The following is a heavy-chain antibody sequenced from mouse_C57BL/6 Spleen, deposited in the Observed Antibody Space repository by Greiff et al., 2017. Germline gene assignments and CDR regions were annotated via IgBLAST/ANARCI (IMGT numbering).Heavy chain of an antibody. CDR2: INPSTGGT. V-gene: IGHV1-42*01. CDR3: ARSYYGSRSFAY. Sequence: VHVKQSGPELVKPGASVKISCKASGYSFTGYYMNWVKQSPEKSLEWIGEINPSTGGTTYNQKFKAKATLTVDKSSSTAYMQLKSLTSEDSAVYYCARSYYGSRSFAYWGQGTLVTVSA. CDR1: GYSFTGYY. J-gene: IGHJ3*01. D-gene: IGHD1-1*01.